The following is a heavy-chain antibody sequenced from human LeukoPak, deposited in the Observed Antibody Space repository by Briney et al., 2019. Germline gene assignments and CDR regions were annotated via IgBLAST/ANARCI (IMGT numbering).Heavy chain of an antibody. CDR2: IWYDGSKK. V-gene: IGHV3-33*06. CDR3: AKDRQVGTFDY. J-gene: IGHJ4*02. CDR1: GLTFSGSG. Sequence: GGSLRLSCVVSGLTFSGSGFHWVRQAPGKGLERVAIIWYDGSKKYYADSVKGRFTISKDDSKDTVYLQMNSLRAEDTAVYYCAKDRQVGTFDYWGQGTLVTVSS. D-gene: IGHD1-26*01.